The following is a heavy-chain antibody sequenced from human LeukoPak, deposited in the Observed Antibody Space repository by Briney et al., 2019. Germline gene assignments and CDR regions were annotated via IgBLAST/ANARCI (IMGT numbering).Heavy chain of an antibody. CDR2: IYYSGST. Sequence: SETLSLTCTVSGGSISSYYWSWIRQPPGKGLEWIGYIYYSGSTNYNPSLKSRVTISVDTSKNQFSLKLSSVTAADTAVYYCARDRGEGSSWSSPRHPHYYGMDVWGQGTTVTVSS. V-gene: IGHV4-59*01. J-gene: IGHJ6*02. D-gene: IGHD6-13*01. CDR1: GGSISSYY. CDR3: ARDRGEGSSWSSPRHPHYYGMDV.